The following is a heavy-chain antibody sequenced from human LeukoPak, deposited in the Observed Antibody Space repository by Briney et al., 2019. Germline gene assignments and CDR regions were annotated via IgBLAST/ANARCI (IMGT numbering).Heavy chain of an antibody. V-gene: IGHV3-43*01. CDR3: AKNNAGGDYYHR. CDR1: GFTFDHHS. CDR2: ITWDSSRT. J-gene: IGHJ4*02. Sequence: QPGGSLRLSCATSGFTFDHHSMHWVRPPPGKGLEWVSLITWDSSRTHYSGSVEGRFTISRDNSKSSLYLQMDSLRTEDTALYYCAKNNAGGDYYHRWGQGTLVTVS. D-gene: IGHD2-21*01.